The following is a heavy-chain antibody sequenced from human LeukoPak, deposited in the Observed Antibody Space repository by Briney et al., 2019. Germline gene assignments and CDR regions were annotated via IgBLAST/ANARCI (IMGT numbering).Heavy chain of an antibody. D-gene: IGHD3-22*01. CDR2: ISSSSSYI. CDR1: GFTFRTYS. J-gene: IGHJ4*02. CDR3: ARKDYSDSSAHYFQGWFDY. V-gene: IGHV3-21*01. Sequence: GGSLRLSCAVSGFTFRTYSMNWVRQAPGKGLEWVSFISSSSSYIYYADSVKGRFTISRDNAKNSLYLQMNSLRAEDTAVYFCARKDYSDSSAHYFQGWFDYWGQGTLVTVSS.